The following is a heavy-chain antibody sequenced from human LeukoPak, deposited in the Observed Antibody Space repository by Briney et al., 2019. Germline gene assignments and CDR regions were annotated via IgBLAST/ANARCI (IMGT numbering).Heavy chain of an antibody. Sequence: PSETLSLTCAVYGGSFSGYYWSWIRQPPGKGLEWIGRIYTSGSTNYNPSLKSRVTISVDTSKNQFSLKLSSVTAADTAVYYCASTPQRWLQLFDYWGQGTLVTVSS. CDR2: IYTSGST. CDR3: ASTPQRWLQLFDY. J-gene: IGHJ4*02. D-gene: IGHD5-24*01. V-gene: IGHV4-59*10. CDR1: GGSFSGYY.